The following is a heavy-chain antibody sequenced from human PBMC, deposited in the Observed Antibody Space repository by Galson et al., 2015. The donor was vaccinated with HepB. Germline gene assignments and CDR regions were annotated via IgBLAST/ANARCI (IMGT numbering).Heavy chain of an antibody. CDR3: ARYGKSRAIVAASMAAFDI. CDR2: ISSSSSTI. J-gene: IGHJ3*02. D-gene: IGHD2-15*01. V-gene: IGHV3-48*02. Sequence: SLRLSCAASGFTFSSYSMNWVRQAPGKGLEWVSYISSSSSTIYYADSVKGRFTISRDNAKNSLYLQMNSLRDEDTAVYYCARYGKSRAIVAASMAAFDIWGQGTMVTVSS. CDR1: GFTFSSYS.